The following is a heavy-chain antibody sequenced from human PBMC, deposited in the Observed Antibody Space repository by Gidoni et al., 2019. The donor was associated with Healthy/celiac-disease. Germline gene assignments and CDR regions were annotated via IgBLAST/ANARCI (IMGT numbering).Heavy chain of an antibody. J-gene: IGHJ4*02. V-gene: IGHV3-53*01. CDR1: RVTVSSKY. Sequence: EVQLVESGGGLIPHGWSLRLSGPAARVTVSSKYISWVRQAPGKGLEWVSVMYSGGSTYYADSVKGRFTISRDNSKNTLYLQMNSLRAEDTAVYYCASGTTVTVAFFYWGQGTLVTVSS. D-gene: IGHD4-17*01. CDR2: MYSGGST. CDR3: ASGTTVTVAFFY.